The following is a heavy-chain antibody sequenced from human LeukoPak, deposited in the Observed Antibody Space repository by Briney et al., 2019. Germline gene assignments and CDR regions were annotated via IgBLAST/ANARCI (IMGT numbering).Heavy chain of an antibody. CDR1: GFTFSSYA. J-gene: IGHJ3*02. D-gene: IGHD4-17*01. CDR3: ARDPSMTTVTTDDAFDI. V-gene: IGHV3-30-3*01. Sequence: PGRSLRLSCAASGFTFSSYAMHWVRQAPGKGLEWVAVISYDGSNKYYADSVKGRFTISRDNSKNTLYLQMNSLRAEDTAVYYCARDPSMTTVTTDDAFDIWGQGTMVTVSS. CDR2: ISYDGSNK.